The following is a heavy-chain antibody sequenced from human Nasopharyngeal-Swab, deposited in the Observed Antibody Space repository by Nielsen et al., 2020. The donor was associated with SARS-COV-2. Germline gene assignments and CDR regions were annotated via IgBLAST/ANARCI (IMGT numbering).Heavy chain of an antibody. CDR1: GGSISSSSYY. V-gene: IGHV4-61*02. Sequence: SETLSLTCTVSGGSISSSSYYWSWIRQPAGKGLEWIGRIYTSGSTNYNPSLKSRVTMSVDTSKNQFSLKLSSVTAADTAVYYCARDQTYYYGSGSYYNGQAFDIWGQGTMVTVSS. CDR3: ARDQTYYYGSGSYYNGQAFDI. CDR2: IYTSGST. D-gene: IGHD3-10*01. J-gene: IGHJ3*02.